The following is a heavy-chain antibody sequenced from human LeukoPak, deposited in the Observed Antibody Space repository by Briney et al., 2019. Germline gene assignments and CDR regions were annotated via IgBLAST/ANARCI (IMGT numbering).Heavy chain of an antibody. V-gene: IGHV3-74*01. CDR1: GFTFSNYW. Sequence: GGSLRLSCVASGFTFSNYWMHWVCQAPEKGLVWVSRINSDGSSTSYADSVKGRFTISRDNAKNTLYLQMNSLRAEDTAVYYCARGYSYGYRIDYWGQGTLVTVSS. D-gene: IGHD5-18*01. J-gene: IGHJ4*02. CDR2: INSDGSST. CDR3: ARGYSYGYRIDY.